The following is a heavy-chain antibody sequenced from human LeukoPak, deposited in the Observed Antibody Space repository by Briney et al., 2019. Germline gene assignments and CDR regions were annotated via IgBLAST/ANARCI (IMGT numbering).Heavy chain of an antibody. CDR2: IYPGDSDT. CDR1: GYRFTSYW. J-gene: IGHJ4*02. Sequence: GASLKISCKGPGYRFTSYWIGWVRQMPGKGLEWMGIIYPGDSDTRYSPSFQGQVAISADKSISTAYLQWSSLKASDTAMYYCARRAYCGGDCYIDYWGQGTLVTVSS. V-gene: IGHV5-51*01. CDR3: ARRAYCGGDCYIDY. D-gene: IGHD2-21*02.